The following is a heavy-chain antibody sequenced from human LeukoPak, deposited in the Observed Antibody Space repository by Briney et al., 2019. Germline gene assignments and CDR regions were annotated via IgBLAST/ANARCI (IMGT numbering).Heavy chain of an antibody. D-gene: IGHD3-22*01. CDR1: GFTFSSYS. Sequence: GGSLRLSCAASGFTFSSYSMNWVRQAPGKGLEWVSSISSSSSYIYYADSVKGRFTISRDNANKSLYLQMNSLRAEDTAVYYCASACDSSGYCLADYWGQGTLVTVSS. J-gene: IGHJ4*02. CDR3: ASACDSSGYCLADY. V-gene: IGHV3-21*01. CDR2: ISSSSSYI.